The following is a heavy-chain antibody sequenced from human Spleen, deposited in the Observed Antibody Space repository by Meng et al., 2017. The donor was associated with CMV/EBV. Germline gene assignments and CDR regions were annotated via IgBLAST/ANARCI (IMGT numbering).Heavy chain of an antibody. Sequence: QVQLQELGPGLVEPSETLSLTCTVSGGSISSYYWSWIRQPAGKGLEWIGRIYTSGSTNYNPSLKSRVTMSVDTSKNQFSLKLSSVTAADTAVYYCAREPQFDFWSGYRGGWFDPWGQGTLVTVSS. D-gene: IGHD3-3*01. V-gene: IGHV4-4*07. CDR1: GGSISSYY. CDR3: AREPQFDFWSGYRGGWFDP. CDR2: IYTSGST. J-gene: IGHJ5*02.